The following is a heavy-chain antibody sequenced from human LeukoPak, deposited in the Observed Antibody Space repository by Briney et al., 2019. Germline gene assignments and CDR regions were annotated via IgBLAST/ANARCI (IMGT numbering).Heavy chain of an antibody. Sequence: KSSETLSLTCTVSGGSISSGGYYWSWIRQPPGKGLEWIGYIYHSGSSYYNPSLKSRVTISVDRSKNQFSLKLSSVTAADTAVYYCASLYSSNWYLGDYWGQGALVTVSS. CDR3: ASLYSSNWYLGDY. J-gene: IGHJ4*02. V-gene: IGHV4-30-2*01. D-gene: IGHD6-13*01. CDR2: IYHSGSS. CDR1: GGSISSGGYY.